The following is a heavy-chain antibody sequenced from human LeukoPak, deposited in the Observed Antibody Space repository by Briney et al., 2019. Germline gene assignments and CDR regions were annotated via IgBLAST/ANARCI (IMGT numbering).Heavy chain of an antibody. V-gene: IGHV3-30-3*01. J-gene: IGHJ4*02. CDR3: ARYGGSASFDY. CDR2: ISYDGSNK. D-gene: IGHD1-26*01. CDR1: GFTFSSYA. Sequence: PGGSLRLSCAASGFTFSSYAMHWVRQAPGKGLEWVAVISYDGSNKYYADSVEGRFTISRDNSKNTLYLQMNSLRAEDTAVYYCARYGGSASFDYWGQGTLVTVSS.